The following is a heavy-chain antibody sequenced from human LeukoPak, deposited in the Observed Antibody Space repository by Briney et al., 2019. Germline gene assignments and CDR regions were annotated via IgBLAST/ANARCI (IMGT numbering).Heavy chain of an antibody. J-gene: IGHJ5*02. CDR3: ARHVVVKSGWFDP. Sequence: SETLSLTCTVSGGSISSSSYYWGWIRQPPGKGLEWIGSIYYSGSTYYNPSLKSRVTISVDTSKNQFSLKLSSVTAADTAVYYCARHVVVKSGWFDPWGQGTLVTVSS. D-gene: IGHD3-22*01. V-gene: IGHV4-39*01. CDR2: IYYSGST. CDR1: GGSISSSSYY.